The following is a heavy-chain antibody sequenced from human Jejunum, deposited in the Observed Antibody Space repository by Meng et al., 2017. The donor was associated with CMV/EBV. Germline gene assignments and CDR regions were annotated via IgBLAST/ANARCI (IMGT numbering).Heavy chain of an antibody. CDR1: NGSFNIYY. V-gene: IGHV4-59*08. CDR3: ARTHVIPNGNYMFDY. D-gene: IGHD1-7*01. Sequence: VYNGSFNIYYWSWIRQSPGKGLEWIGYISYKGDTNYNPPLKSRAAISIDTTKEHFSLRLTSVTAADTAVYYCARTHVIPNGNYMFDYWGQGALVTVSS. J-gene: IGHJ4*02. CDR2: ISYKGDT.